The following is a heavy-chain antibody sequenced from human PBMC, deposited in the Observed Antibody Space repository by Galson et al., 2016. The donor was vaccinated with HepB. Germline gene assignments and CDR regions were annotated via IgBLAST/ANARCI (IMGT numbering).Heavy chain of an antibody. D-gene: IGHD2-21*02. CDR1: GYTFTSYG. J-gene: IGHJ5*02. CDR2: VSGYNSDT. CDR3: ARDFAYCGGDCYSDCFAP. V-gene: IGHV1-18*01. Sequence: SVKVSCKASGYTFTSYGISWVRQAHGQGLEWMGWVSGYNSDTNYAQKLQGRVTMTTDTSTSTAYMELRSLRSDDTAVYYCARDFAYCGGDCYSDCFAPWGQGTLVTVSS.